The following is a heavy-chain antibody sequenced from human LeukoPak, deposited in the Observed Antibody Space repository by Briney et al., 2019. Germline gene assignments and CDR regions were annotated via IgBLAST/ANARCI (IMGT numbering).Heavy chain of an antibody. CDR2: ISSGSNYI. CDR1: GFSFSSYS. D-gene: IGHD4/OR15-4a*01. Sequence: GGSLRLSCAASGFSFSSYSINWIRQTPGKGLEWVSSISSGSNYIYYADSVKGRFIISRDNAENSLHLQMNSLRAEDTALYFCAKKAQYDGHYPLDYWGQGTLVTVSA. V-gene: IGHV3-21*04. CDR3: AKKAQYDGHYPLDY. J-gene: IGHJ4*02.